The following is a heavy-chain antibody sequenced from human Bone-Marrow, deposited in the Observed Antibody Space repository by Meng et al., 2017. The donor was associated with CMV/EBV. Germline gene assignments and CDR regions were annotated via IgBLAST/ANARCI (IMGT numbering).Heavy chain of an antibody. V-gene: IGHV3-30*02. CDR3: AKVSSRATRLSIFH. D-gene: IGHD6-13*01. CDR2: IRYDGSNK. J-gene: IGHJ4*02. CDR1: GFTVSSDG. Sequence: GESLKISCAASGFTVSSDGMHWVRQAPGKGLEWVAFIRYDGSNKYYADSVKGRFTISRDNSKNTLYLQMNSLRAEDTAVYYCAKVSSRATRLSIFHWGQGTLVTVSS.